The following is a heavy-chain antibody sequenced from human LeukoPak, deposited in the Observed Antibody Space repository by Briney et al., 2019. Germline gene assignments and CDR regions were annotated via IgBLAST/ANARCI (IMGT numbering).Heavy chain of an antibody. CDR1: GGTFSSYA. V-gene: IGHV1-69*13. J-gene: IGHJ4*02. Sequence: SVKVSCKASGGTFSSYAISWVRQAPGQGLEWMGGIIPIFGTANYAQRFQGRVTITADESTSTAYMELSSLRSEDTAVYYCARESGSYEAYFDYWGQGTLVTVSS. D-gene: IGHD1-26*01. CDR2: IIPIFGTA. CDR3: ARESGSYEAYFDY.